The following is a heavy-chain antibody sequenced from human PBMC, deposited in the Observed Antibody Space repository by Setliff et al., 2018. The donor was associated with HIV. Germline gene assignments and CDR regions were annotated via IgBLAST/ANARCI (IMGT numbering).Heavy chain of an antibody. V-gene: IGHV1-18*01. Sequence: ASVKVSCKASGYTFTDYGISWVRQAPGQGLEWMGWISAYNGNTKYAQKFQGRVTMTTHTSTNTAYMELRSLRSDDTAVYYCGRVSYYYDSSGYYYSEYFQHWGQGTLVTVSS. CDR3: GRVSYYYDSSGYYYSEYFQH. D-gene: IGHD3-22*01. J-gene: IGHJ1*01. CDR1: GYTFTDYG. CDR2: ISAYNGNT.